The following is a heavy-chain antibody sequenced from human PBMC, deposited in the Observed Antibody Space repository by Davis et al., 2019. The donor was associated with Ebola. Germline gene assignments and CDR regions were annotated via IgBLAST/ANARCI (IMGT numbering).Heavy chain of an antibody. CDR1: GGTFSSYA. Sequence: SVQVSCKASGGTFSSYAISWVRQAPGQGLEWMGGIIPIFGTANYSQKFQGRVTITADESTSTAYMELSSLRSEDTAVYYCARGYCSSTSCYRFEYWGQGTLVTVSS. CDR2: IIPIFGTA. J-gene: IGHJ4*02. D-gene: IGHD2-2*01. V-gene: IGHV1-69*13. CDR3: ARGYCSSTSCYRFEY.